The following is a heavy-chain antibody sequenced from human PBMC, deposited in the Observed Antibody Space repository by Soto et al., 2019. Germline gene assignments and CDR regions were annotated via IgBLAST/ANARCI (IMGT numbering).Heavy chain of an antibody. CDR1: GFSFINNG. CDR3: AKDRVESGLGEIDY. D-gene: IGHD3-16*01. J-gene: IGHJ4*02. CDR2: ISYDGSKK. V-gene: IGHV3-30*18. Sequence: WGPLRLSCAASGFSFINNGMHFFRQAPFKWLEWVAIISYDGSKKYYADSVKGRFTISRDNSKNTLYPQMNSLRVEDTAVFYCAKDRVESGLGEIDYWGQGTLVTVS.